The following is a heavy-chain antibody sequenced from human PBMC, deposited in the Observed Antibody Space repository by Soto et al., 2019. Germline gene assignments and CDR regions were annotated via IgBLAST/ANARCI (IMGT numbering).Heavy chain of an antibody. V-gene: IGHV3-30*18. CDR2: ISYDGSNK. Sequence: GGSLRLSCAASGFTFSSYGMHWVRQAPGKGLEWVAVISYDGSNKYYADSVKGRFTISRDNSKNTLYLQMNSLRAEDTAVYYCAKDLWVQSRQLVPNYYYYGMDVWGQGTTVTVSS. J-gene: IGHJ6*02. CDR1: GFTFSSYG. D-gene: IGHD6-6*01. CDR3: AKDLWVQSRQLVPNYYYYGMDV.